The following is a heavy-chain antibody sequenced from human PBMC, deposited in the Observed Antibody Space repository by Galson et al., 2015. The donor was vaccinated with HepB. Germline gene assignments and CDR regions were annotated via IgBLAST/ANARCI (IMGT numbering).Heavy chain of an antibody. CDR2: ISGSGGST. Sequence: SLRLSCAASGFTFSSYAMSWVRQAPGKGLEWVSAISGSGGSTYYADSVKGRFTISRDNSKNTLYLQMNSLRAEDTAVYYCAKDHEIIAVAGTAFDIWGQGTMVTVAS. J-gene: IGHJ3*02. D-gene: IGHD6-19*01. CDR1: GFTFSSYA. V-gene: IGHV3-23*01. CDR3: AKDHEIIAVAGTAFDI.